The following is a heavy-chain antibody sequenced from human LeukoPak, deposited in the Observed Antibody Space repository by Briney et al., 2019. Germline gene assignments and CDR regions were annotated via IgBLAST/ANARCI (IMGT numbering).Heavy chain of an antibody. CDR2: INQDGTEK. V-gene: IGHV3-7*03. D-gene: IGHD5/OR15-5a*01. J-gene: IGHJ3*01. Sequence: GGSLRPSCAASGFTFSSYWMSWVRQAPGEGLEGVAKINQDGTEKAYVDSVRGRFTISRDNAKNSLFLQMNSLRAEDTAVYYCARSHPRTSVFDFGGQGTMVTLSS. CDR1: GFTFSSYW. CDR3: ARSHPRTSVFDF.